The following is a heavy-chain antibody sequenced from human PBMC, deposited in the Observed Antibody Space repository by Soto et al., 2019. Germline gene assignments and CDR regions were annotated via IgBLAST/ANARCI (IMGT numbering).Heavy chain of an antibody. CDR3: ARAKNDYVWGSSFDY. CDR2: IIPIFGTA. CDR1: GGTFSSYA. Sequence: ASVKVSCKASGGTFSSYAISWVRQAPGQGLEWMGGIIPIFGTANYAQKFQGRVTITADKSTSTAYMELSSLRSEDTAVYYCARAKNDYVWGSSFDYWGQGTLVTVSS. J-gene: IGHJ4*02. D-gene: IGHD3-16*01. V-gene: IGHV1-69*06.